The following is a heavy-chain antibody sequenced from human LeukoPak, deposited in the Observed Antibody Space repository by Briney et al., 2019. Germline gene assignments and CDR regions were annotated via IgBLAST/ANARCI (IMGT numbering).Heavy chain of an antibody. CDR2: ISGSGGST. V-gene: IGHV3-23*01. CDR3: AKIGYSYGCIDY. CDR1: GFTFSSYA. J-gene: IGHJ4*02. Sequence: PGGSLRLSCAASGFTFSSYAMSWVRQAPGKGLEWVSAISGSGGSTYYADSVKGRFTVSRDNSKNTLYLQMNSLRAEDTAVYYCAKIGYSYGCIDYWGQGTLVTVSS. D-gene: IGHD5-18*01.